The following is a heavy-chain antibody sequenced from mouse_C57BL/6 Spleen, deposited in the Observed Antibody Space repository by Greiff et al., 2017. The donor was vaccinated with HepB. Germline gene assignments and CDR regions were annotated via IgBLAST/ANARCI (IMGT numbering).Heavy chain of an antibody. J-gene: IGHJ2*01. V-gene: IGHV1-72*01. Sequence: VQLQQSGAELVKPGASVKLSCKASGYTFTSYWMHWVKQRPGRGLEWIGRIDPNSGGTKYNEKFKSKATLTVDKPSSTAYMQLSSLTSEDSAVYYCARHYGSSWLNFDYWGQGTTLTVSS. CDR2: IDPNSGGT. CDR1: GYTFTSYW. CDR3: ARHYGSSWLNFDY. D-gene: IGHD1-1*01.